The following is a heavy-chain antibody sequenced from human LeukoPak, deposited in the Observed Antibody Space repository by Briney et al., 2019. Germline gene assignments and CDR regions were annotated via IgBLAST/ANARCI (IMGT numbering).Heavy chain of an antibody. J-gene: IGHJ4*02. CDR2: KSRANGGTT. V-gene: IGHV3-15*01. CDR1: GFTFSDAW. Sequence: PGGSLRLSCAASGFTFSDAWMTWVRQAPGEGLEWVGRKSRANGGTTDYAAPVKGRFTISRDDSKNTLYLQMNSLKTEDTAVYYCTTYSVGATIHSTFDFWGQEALVTVSS. CDR3: TTYSVGATIHSTFDF. D-gene: IGHD1-26*01.